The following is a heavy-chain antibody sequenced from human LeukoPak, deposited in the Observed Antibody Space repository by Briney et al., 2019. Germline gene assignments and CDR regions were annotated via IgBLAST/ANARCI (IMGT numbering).Heavy chain of an antibody. CDR1: GGSISSSSYY. D-gene: IGHD4-17*01. J-gene: IGHJ4*02. Sequence: SETLSLTCTVSGGSISSSSYYWSWIRQPPGKGLEWIGYIYYSGSTNYNPSLKSRVTISVDTSKNQFSLKLSSVTAADTAVYYCARDYGDSYFDYWGQGTLVTVSS. CDR2: IYYSGST. V-gene: IGHV4-61*01. CDR3: ARDYGDSYFDY.